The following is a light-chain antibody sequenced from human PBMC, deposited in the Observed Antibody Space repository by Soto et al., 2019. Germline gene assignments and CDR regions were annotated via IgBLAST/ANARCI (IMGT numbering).Light chain of an antibody. CDR2: DAS. V-gene: IGKV3-11*01. CDR1: QSVSSY. Sequence: EIVLTQSPATLSLSPGERATLSCRASQSVSSYLAWYQQKPGQAPRLLIYDASNRATGIPARFSGSGSGTDFTLTISSLEPEDFAFYYCQQRSNWPPVFTFGPGTQVDIK. CDR3: QQRSNWPPVFT. J-gene: IGKJ3*01.